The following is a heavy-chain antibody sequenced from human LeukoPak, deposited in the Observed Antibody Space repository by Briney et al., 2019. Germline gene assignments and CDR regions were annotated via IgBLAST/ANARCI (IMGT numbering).Heavy chain of an antibody. CDR3: ARHGPAVMRRPNFGY. CDR2: IHYSGST. D-gene: IGHD2-21*01. J-gene: IGHJ4*02. CDR1: GASIINNY. V-gene: IGHV4-59*08. Sequence: SETLSLTCTVSGASIINNYWSWIRQPPGKGLEWIAYIHYSGSTTYNPSLESRVTISVATSKNQFSLNLNSVTATDTAVYYCARHGPAVMRRPNFGYWGQGTLVTVSS.